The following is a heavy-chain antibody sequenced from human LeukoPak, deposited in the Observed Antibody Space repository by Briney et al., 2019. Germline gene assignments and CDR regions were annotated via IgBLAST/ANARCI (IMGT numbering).Heavy chain of an antibody. V-gene: IGHV3-30-3*01. CDR3: ARGAAVAGTGYFDY. Sequence: PGGSLRLSCAASGFTFSSYAMHWVRQAPGKGLEWVAVISYDGSNKYYADSVKGRFTISRDNSKNTLYLQMNSLRAEDTAVYYCARGAAVAGTGYFDYWGQGTLVTVSS. CDR2: ISYDGSNK. J-gene: IGHJ4*02. CDR1: GFTFSSYA. D-gene: IGHD6-19*01.